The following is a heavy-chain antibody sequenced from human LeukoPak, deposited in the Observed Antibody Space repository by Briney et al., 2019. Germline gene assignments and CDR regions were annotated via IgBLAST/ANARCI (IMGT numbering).Heavy chain of an antibody. J-gene: IGHJ4*02. Sequence: GASVKVSFKASGYTFTGYYMHWVRQAPGQGLEWMGWINANSGGTNYAQKFQGRVTMTRDTSISTAYMELSRLRSDDTAVYYCARSSRYDIWTGYPYWGQGTLVTVSS. CDR3: ARSSRYDIWTGYPY. CDR2: INANSGGT. CDR1: GYTFTGYY. V-gene: IGHV1-2*02. D-gene: IGHD3-9*01.